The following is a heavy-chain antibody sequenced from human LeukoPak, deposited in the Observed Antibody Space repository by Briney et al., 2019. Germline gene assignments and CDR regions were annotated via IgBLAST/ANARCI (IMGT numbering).Heavy chain of an antibody. V-gene: IGHV3-21*01. CDR3: ARVTSDSSGFAYYFDF. CDR2: MSSRSSYI. Sequence: GGSLRLSCAASGFTFSSYAMNWVRQAPGKGLEWVSSMSSRSSYIYYADSVKGRFTISRDNAKNSLYLQMNGLRAGDTAVYYCARVTSDSSGFAYYFDFWGQGTLVTVSS. CDR1: GFTFSSYA. D-gene: IGHD3-22*01. J-gene: IGHJ4*02.